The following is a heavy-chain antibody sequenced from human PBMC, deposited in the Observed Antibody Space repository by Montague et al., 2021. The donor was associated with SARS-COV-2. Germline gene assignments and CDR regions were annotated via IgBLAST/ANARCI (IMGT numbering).Heavy chain of an antibody. CDR3: AKDLRGSSSTRFDS. D-gene: IGHD6-13*01. J-gene: IGHJ4*02. Sequence: SLSLSFSASGFTFSTYAMNWVRQAPGEGLQWVSGISNSGDNTYYLDSVKGRFTISRDNAYNTLYLQMNSLRAEDTAIYYCAKDLRGSSSTRFDSWGQGTLVIVSS. V-gene: IGHV3-23*01. CDR1: GFTFSTYA. CDR2: ISNSGDNT.